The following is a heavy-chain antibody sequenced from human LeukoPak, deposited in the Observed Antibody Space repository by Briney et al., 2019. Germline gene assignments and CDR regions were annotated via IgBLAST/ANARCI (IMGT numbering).Heavy chain of an antibody. CDR2: ISYDGSNK. V-gene: IGHV3-30*04. CDR3: ARVWHCSGGSCYGEGVDY. D-gene: IGHD2-15*01. CDR1: GFTFSSYA. J-gene: IGHJ4*02. Sequence: QPGGSLRLSCAASGFTFSSYAMHWVRQAPGKGLEWVAVISYDGSNKYYADSVKCRFTISRDNSKNTLYLQMNSLRAEDTAVYYCARVWHCSGGSCYGEGVDYWGQGTLVTVSS.